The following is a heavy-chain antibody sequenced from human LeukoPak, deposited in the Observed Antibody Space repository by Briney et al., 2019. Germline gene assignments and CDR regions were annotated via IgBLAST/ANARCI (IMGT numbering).Heavy chain of an antibody. J-gene: IGHJ4*02. V-gene: IGHV1-69-2*01. CDR2: VDPEEGEA. CDR1: GYTFTDHY. D-gene: IGHD3-3*01. Sequence: ASVKVSCKASGYTFTDHYIHWLQQAPGRGLEWVGRVDPEEGEAISAQKFQGRVTITADTSTNTAYMELSSLRSEDTAVYYCATSRITIFGVVTADWGQGTLVTVSS. CDR3: ATSRITIFGVVTAD.